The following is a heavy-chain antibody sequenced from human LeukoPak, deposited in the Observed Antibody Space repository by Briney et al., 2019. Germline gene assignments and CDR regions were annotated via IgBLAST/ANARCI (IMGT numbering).Heavy chain of an antibody. V-gene: IGHV1-69*13. D-gene: IGHD3-22*01. Sequence: SVKVSCKASGGTFSSYAISWVRQAPGQGLEWMGGIIPIFGTANYAQKFQGRVTITADESTSTAYMELSSLRSEDTAVCYCAGRRTYYYDSSGYYPFDYWGQGTLVTVSS. CDR3: AGRRTYYYDSSGYYPFDY. CDR2: IIPIFGTA. J-gene: IGHJ4*02. CDR1: GGTFSSYA.